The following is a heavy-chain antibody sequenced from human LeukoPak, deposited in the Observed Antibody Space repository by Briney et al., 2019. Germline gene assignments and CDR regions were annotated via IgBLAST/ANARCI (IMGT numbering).Heavy chain of an antibody. D-gene: IGHD6-19*01. CDR2: INPNSGGT. Sequence: GASVKVSCKASGYTFTAYYMHWVRQAPGQGLEWMGWINPNSGGTNYAQKFQGRVTMTRDTSITTAYMELSRLRSDDTAGYFCTTIPYSTDWFVLGNHWGQGTLVTVSS. CDR3: TTIPYSTDWFVLGNH. J-gene: IGHJ5*02. V-gene: IGHV1-2*02. CDR1: GYTFTAYY.